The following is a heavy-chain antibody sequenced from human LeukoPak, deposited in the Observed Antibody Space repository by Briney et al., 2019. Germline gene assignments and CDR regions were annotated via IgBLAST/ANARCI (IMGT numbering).Heavy chain of an antibody. V-gene: IGHV1-8*03. J-gene: IGHJ6*03. CDR2: MNPNSGNT. CDR3: ARGTRLNDYCRSKGTSCYTPGYYYYMDV. D-gene: IGHD2-2*02. Sequence: GASVKASCKASGYTFTSYDINWVRQATGQGLEWMGWMNPNSGNTGYAQKFQGRVTITRNTSISTAYMELSSLRSEDTAVYYCARGTRLNDYCRSKGTSCYTPGYYYYMDVWGKGTTVTVSS. CDR1: GYTFTSYD.